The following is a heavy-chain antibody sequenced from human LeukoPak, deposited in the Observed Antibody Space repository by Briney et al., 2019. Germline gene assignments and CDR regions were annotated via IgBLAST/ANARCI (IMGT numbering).Heavy chain of an antibody. CDR1: GGTFSSYA. Sequence: SVKASCKASGGTFSSYAISWVRQAPGQGLEWMGGIIPIFGTANYAQKFQGRVTITADESTSTAYMELSSLRSEDTAVYYCARAYYDSSGYYYEYYFDYWGQGTLVTVSS. CDR2: IIPIFGTA. V-gene: IGHV1-69*13. J-gene: IGHJ4*02. CDR3: ARAYYDSSGYYYEYYFDY. D-gene: IGHD3-22*01.